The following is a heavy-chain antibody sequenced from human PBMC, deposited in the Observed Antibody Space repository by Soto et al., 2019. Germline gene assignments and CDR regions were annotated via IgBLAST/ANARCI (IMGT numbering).Heavy chain of an antibody. V-gene: IGHV1-18*04. Sequence: ASVKVSWKASGYTFTSYGISWVRQAPGQGLEWMGWISAYNGNTNYAQKLQGRVTMTTDTSTSTAYMELRSLRSDDTAVYYCARDLSGWYYFDYWGQGTLVTVSS. J-gene: IGHJ4*02. CDR3: ARDLSGWYYFDY. CDR1: GYTFTSYG. CDR2: ISAYNGNT. D-gene: IGHD6-19*01.